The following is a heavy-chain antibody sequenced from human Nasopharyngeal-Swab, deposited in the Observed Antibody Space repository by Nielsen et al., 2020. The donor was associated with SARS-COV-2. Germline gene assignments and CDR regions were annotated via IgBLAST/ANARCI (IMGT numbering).Heavy chain of an antibody. CDR2: IYYRGST. D-gene: IGHD4-11*01. CDR3: ARIGPPYSNYAVDP. J-gene: IGHJ5*02. Sequence: PGKGLEWIGSIYYRGSTYYNPSLKSRVTISVDTSKNQFSLKLSSVTAADTAVYYCARIGPPYSNYAVDPWGQGTLVTVSS. V-gene: IGHV4-39*07.